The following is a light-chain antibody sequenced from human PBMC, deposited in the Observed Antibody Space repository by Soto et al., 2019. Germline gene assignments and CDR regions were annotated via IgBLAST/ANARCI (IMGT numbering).Light chain of an antibody. CDR1: QSVSSN. Sequence: EIVMTQSPATLSVSPGERATLSCRASQSVSSNLARYQQKPGQAPRLLIYGASTRATGIPARFSGSGSGTEFTLTISSLQSEDFAVYYCQQYNNWPSPITFGQGTRLEIK. CDR3: QQYNNWPSPIT. J-gene: IGKJ5*01. CDR2: GAS. V-gene: IGKV3-15*01.